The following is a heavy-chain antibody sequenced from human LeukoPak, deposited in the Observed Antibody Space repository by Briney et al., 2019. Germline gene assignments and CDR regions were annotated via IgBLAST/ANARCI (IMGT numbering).Heavy chain of an antibody. CDR2: ISGSGGST. J-gene: IGHJ6*03. CDR1: GFTFSSYA. V-gene: IGHV3-23*01. Sequence: GGSLRLSCAASGFTFSSYAMSWVRQGPGKGLEWVSGISGSGGSTYYADSVKGRFTISRDNSKNTLYLQMNSLRAEDTAVYYCARSRGQTQGNYYMDVWGKGTTVTVSS. CDR3: ARSRGQTQGNYYMDV.